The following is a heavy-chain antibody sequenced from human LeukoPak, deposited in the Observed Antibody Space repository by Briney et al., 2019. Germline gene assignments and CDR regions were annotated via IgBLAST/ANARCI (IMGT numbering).Heavy chain of an antibody. D-gene: IGHD2/OR15-2a*01. J-gene: IGHJ6*03. V-gene: IGHV4-39*01. Sequence: PSETLSLTCAVSGGSISSRDYYWGWIRQTPVRGLEWIGSIYYSGGTYYNPSLKSRVTISVDSSVNQFSLKLSSVTAADTAVYYCARHFPKNYYYYMGVWGKGTTVTVSS. CDR3: ARHFPKNYYYYMGV. CDR2: IYYSGGT. CDR1: GGSISSRDYY.